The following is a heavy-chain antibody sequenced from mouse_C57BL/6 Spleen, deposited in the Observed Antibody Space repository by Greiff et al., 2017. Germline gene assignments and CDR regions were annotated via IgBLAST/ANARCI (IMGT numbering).Heavy chain of an antibody. CDR1: GFNIKDYY. V-gene: IGHV14-1*01. Sequence: EVQLQQSGAELVRPGASVKLSCTASGFNIKDYYMHWVKQRPEQGLEWIGRIDPEDGDSEYAPKFQGKATMTADTSSNTAYLQLSSLSSGDTAVYYCTKGRCTFAYWGQGTLVTVSA. J-gene: IGHJ3*01. CDR2: IDPEDGDS. CDR3: TKGRCTFAY.